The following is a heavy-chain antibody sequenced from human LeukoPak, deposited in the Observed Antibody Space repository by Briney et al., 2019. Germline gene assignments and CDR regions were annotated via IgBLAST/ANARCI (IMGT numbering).Heavy chain of an antibody. CDR3: ARDSGYYGSGSYYYYGMDV. CDR2: ISSSSSYI. CDR1: GFTFSSYA. Sequence: GGSLRLSCAASGFTFSSYAMNWVRQAPGKGLEWVSSISSSSSYIYYADSVRGRFTISRDNAKNSLYLQMNSLRAEDTAVYYCARDSGYYGSGSYYYYGMDVWGQGTTVTVSS. J-gene: IGHJ6*02. V-gene: IGHV3-21*01. D-gene: IGHD3-10*01.